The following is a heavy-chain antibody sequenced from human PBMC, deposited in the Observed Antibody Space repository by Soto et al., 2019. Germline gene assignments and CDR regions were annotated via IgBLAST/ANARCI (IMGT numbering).Heavy chain of an antibody. V-gene: IGHV2-5*02. CDR2: IYWDDDK. CDR3: THSVSPSPAGWFDP. Sequence: QITLKESGPTLVKPTQTLTLTCTFSGLSLSTSGEAVGWIRQPPGKALEWLALIYWDDDKRYNPTLKTRLTTIKDTSKNQLVLTLTNMDPVDTATYYCTHSVSPSPAGWFDPWGKAILVTVSS. J-gene: IGHJ5*02. CDR1: GLSLSTSGEA.